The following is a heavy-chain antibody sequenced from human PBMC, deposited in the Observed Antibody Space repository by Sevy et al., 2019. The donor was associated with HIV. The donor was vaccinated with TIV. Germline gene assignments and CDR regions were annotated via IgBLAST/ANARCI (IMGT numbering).Heavy chain of an antibody. CDR1: GGSISSGGYS. V-gene: IGHV4-30-2*01. D-gene: IGHD1-26*01. J-gene: IGHJ5*02. CDR2: IYHSGRT. CDR3: ARVIATLAVPGNWFDP. Sequence: TLSLTCAVSGGSISSGGYSWSWIRQPPGKGLEWIGYIYHSGRTYYNPSLKSRVTISVDRSKNQFSLKLSSVTAADTAVYYCARVIATLAVPGNWFDPWGQGTLVTVSS.